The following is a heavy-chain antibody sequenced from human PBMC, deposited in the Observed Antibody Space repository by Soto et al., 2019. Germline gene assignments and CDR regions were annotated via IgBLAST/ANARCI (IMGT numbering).Heavy chain of an antibody. D-gene: IGHD3-10*01. CDR1: GGSISSSSYY. CDR3: ARTLPMVRGVIMMGENYYYHYGMDV. V-gene: IGHV4-39*01. J-gene: IGHJ6*01. Sequence: SETLSLTCTVSGGSISSSSYYWGWIRQPPGKGLEWIGSIYYSGSTYYNPSLKSRVTISVDTSKNQFSLKLSSVTAADTAVYYCARTLPMVRGVIMMGENYYYHYGMDVWGQGTTVTVSS. CDR2: IYYSGST.